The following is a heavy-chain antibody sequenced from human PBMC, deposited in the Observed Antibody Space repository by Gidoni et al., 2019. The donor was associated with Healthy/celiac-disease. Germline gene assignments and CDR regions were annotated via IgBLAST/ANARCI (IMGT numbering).Heavy chain of an antibody. J-gene: IGHJ4*02. CDR3: AKDRYGGFDY. CDR1: GFTFDDYA. D-gene: IGHD3-9*01. CDR2: SSWNSGSI. V-gene: IGHV3-9*01. Sequence: EVQLVESGGGLLQPGRSLRLSFSPSGFTFDDYALHWFRQAPGKGLEWGSGSSWNSGSIGYADSVKGRFTIARDNAKNSLYLQMNSLRAEDTALYYCAKDRYGGFDYWGQGTLVTVSS.